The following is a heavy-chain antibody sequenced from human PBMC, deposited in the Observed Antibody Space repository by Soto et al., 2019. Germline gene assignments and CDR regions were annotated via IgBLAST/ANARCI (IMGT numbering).Heavy chain of an antibody. V-gene: IGHV3-33*01. D-gene: IGHD5-12*01. CDR2: IWYDGSNK. J-gene: IGHJ4*02. CDR1: GFTFSSYG. CDR3: ARDLQFSGYEDFDY. Sequence: GGSLRLSCAASGFTFSSYGMHWVRQAPGKGLEWVAVIWYDGSNKYYADSVKGRFTISRDNSKNTLYLQMNSLRAEDTAVYYCARDLQFSGYEDFDYWGQGTLVTVSS.